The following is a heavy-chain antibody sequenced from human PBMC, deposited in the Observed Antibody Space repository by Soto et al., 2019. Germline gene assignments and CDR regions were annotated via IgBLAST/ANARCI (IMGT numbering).Heavy chain of an antibody. CDR3: ARERKLDFWRKGLDV. CDR1: GYTFTSYD. V-gene: IGHV1-8*01. D-gene: IGHD3-3*01. CDR2: MDPNSGST. Sequence: ASVKVSCKASGYTFTSYDINWVRQAPGQGLGWLGWMDPNSGSTGYAQNFQGRVTMTRNISINTAHMELSSLRSEDTAVYYCARERKLDFWRKGLDVWGQGTTVTVYS. J-gene: IGHJ6*02.